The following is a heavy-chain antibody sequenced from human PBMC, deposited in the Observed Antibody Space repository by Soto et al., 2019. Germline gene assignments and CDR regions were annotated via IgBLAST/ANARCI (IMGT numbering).Heavy chain of an antibody. CDR1: GFTVSSYG. J-gene: IGHJ6*02. CDR3: AKDMQRPRYYYYYGMDV. CDR2: ISYDGSNK. V-gene: IGHV3-30*18. D-gene: IGHD6-25*01. Sequence: GGSLRLSCAASGFTVSSYGMHWVRQAPGKGLEWVAVISYDGSNKYYADSVKGRFTISRDNSKNTLYLQMNSLRAEDTAVYYCAKDMQRPRYYYYYGMDVWGQGTTVTVSS.